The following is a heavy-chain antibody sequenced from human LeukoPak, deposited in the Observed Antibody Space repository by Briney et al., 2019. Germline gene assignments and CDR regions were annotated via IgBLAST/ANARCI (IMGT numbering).Heavy chain of an antibody. V-gene: IGHV3-21*01. D-gene: IGHD6-19*01. Sequence: GGSLRLSCAASGFTFSSYSMNWVRQAPGKGLEWVSSISSSSSYIYYADSVKGRFTISRDNAKNSLYLQMNSLRAEDTAVYYCASVAVAGTEADYWGQGTLVTVSS. CDR3: ASVAVAGTEADY. J-gene: IGHJ4*02. CDR1: GFTFSSYS. CDR2: ISSSSSYI.